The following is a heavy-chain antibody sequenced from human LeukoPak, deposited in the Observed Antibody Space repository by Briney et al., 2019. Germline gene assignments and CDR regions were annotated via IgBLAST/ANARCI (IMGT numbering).Heavy chain of an antibody. D-gene: IGHD2-2*01. Sequence: ASVKVSRKPSLGTLSSYAISWVRPAPGQGVEGMGGIIPIFGTANYAQKFQGRVTITADESTSTAYMELSSLRSEDTAVYYCARGRVVPAAMGWFDPWGQGTLVTVSS. CDR3: ARGRVVPAAMGWFDP. J-gene: IGHJ5*02. CDR2: IIPIFGTA. V-gene: IGHV1-69*01. CDR1: LGTLSSYA.